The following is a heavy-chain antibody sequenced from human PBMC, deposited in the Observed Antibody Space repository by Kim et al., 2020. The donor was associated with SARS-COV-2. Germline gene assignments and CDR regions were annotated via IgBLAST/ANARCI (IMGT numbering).Heavy chain of an antibody. D-gene: IGHD6-13*01. CDR3: AREVYSSSWPENRGVFDY. J-gene: IGHJ4*02. V-gene: IGHV4-31*03. CDR2: IYYSGST. CDR1: GGSISSGGYY. Sequence: SETLSLTCTVSGGSISSGGYYWSWIRQHPGKGLEWIGYIYYSGSTYYNPSLKSRVTISVDTSKNQFSLKLSSVTAADTAVYYCAREVYSSSWPENRGVFDYWGQGTLVTVSS.